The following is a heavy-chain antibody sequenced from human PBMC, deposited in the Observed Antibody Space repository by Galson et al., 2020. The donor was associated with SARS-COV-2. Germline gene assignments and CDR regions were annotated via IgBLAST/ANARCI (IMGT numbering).Heavy chain of an antibody. CDR1: GFSFNNYG. Sequence: GESLKISCAASGFSFNNYGMHWVRQGPGKGLEWVALIWSDGSNQHYAESVKGRFTISRDNSKNTLYLQMNGLRAEDTAVYYCARGWYGSGSYYAYFDYWGQGTLLTVSS. CDR2: IWSDGSNQ. J-gene: IGHJ4*02. V-gene: IGHV3-33*01. D-gene: IGHD3-10*01. CDR3: ARGWYGSGSYYAYFDY.